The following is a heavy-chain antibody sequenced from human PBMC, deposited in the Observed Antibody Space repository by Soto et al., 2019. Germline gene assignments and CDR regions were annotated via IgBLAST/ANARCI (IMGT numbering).Heavy chain of an antibody. CDR2: ISYDGSNK. D-gene: IGHD5-12*01. V-gene: IGHV3-30-3*01. CDR3: ARVGDGYNYLDY. CDR1: GFTLSSYA. Sequence: GGSMRLSGVASGFTLSSYAMHRVRQDPGKGLEWVAVISYDGSNKYYADSVKGRFTISKDNSKNTLYLQMNILRAEDTAVYYCARVGDGYNYLDYWAQGTLVTVSS. J-gene: IGHJ4*02.